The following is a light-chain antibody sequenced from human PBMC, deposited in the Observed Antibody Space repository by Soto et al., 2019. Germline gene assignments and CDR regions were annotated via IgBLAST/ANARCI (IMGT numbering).Light chain of an antibody. CDR3: QHYDIWPLT. CDR1: QSVGSY. J-gene: IGKJ4*01. Sequence: EIVLTQSPATLSVSPGERATLSCRASQSVGSYFAWYQQKPGQAPRLLIYEASNRATGIPARFSGSGSGTDFTLTISSLEPEDFAVYFCQHYDIWPLTFGGGTKVDI. V-gene: IGKV3-11*01. CDR2: EAS.